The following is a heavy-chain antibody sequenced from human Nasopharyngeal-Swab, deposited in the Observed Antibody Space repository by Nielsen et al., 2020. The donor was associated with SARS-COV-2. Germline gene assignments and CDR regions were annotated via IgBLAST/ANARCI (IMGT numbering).Heavy chain of an antibody. V-gene: IGHV3-74*01. CDR1: GFTFSSYW. Sequence: GESLKISCAASGFTFSSYWMHWVRQAPGKGLVWVSRINSDGSSTSYADSVKGRFTISRDNAKNTLYLQMNSLRAEDTAVYYCAREGIYYGSGGGDYWGQGTLVTVSS. J-gene: IGHJ4*02. CDR3: AREGIYYGSGGGDY. CDR2: INSDGSST. D-gene: IGHD3-10*01.